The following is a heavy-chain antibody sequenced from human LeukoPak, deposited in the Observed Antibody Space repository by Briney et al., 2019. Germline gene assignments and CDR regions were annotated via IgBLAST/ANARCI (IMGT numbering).Heavy chain of an antibody. D-gene: IGHD2-15*01. J-gene: IGHJ3*02. Sequence: GGSLRLSCVASGFTFSDFWMSWVRHAPTRGLEWVANIRQDGRDTNYVDSVKGRFTISRDNARNSLYLQMNSLRAEDTAKYFWARDPNPFCSGGSCTAFDIWGQGTMVTVSS. CDR2: IRQDGRDT. V-gene: IGHV3-7*01. CDR3: ARDPNPFCSGGSCTAFDI. CDR1: GFTFSDFW.